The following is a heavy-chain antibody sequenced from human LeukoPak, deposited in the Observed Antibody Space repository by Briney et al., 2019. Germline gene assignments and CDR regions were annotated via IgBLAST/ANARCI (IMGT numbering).Heavy chain of an antibody. CDR3: ATGGIVYDF. V-gene: IGHV1-24*01. D-gene: IGHD1-26*01. Sequence: ASVKVSCKVSGHTLTEFSMEWVRQAPGKGLEWMGGFDPEEGDTIYAQKFQGRLTMTEDTSTDTAYMELSSLTFGDTAVYYCATGGIVYDFWGQGTLVTVSS. CDR2: FDPEEGDT. J-gene: IGHJ4*02. CDR1: GHTLTEFS.